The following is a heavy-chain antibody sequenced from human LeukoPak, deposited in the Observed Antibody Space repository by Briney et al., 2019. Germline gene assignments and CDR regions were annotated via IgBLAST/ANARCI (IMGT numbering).Heavy chain of an antibody. CDR2: ISAYNGNT. Sequence: ASVEVSCKASGYTFTSYGISWVRQAPGQGLEWMGWISAYNGNTNYAQKLQGRVTMTTDTSTSTAYMELRSLRSDDTAVYYCARRYCSGGSCYEVTDYWGQGTQVTVSS. CDR1: GYTFTSYG. J-gene: IGHJ4*02. V-gene: IGHV1-18*01. CDR3: ARRYCSGGSCYEVTDY. D-gene: IGHD2-15*01.